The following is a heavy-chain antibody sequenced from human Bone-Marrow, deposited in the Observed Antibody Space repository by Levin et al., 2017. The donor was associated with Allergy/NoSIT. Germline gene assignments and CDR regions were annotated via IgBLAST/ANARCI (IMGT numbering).Heavy chain of an antibody. V-gene: IGHV1-69*06. CDR2: IIPIFGTA. Sequence: EASVKVSCKASGGTFSSYAISWVRQAPGQGLEWMGGIIPIFGTANYAQKFQGRVTITADKSTSTAYMELSSLRSEDTAVYYCARGYSSGWYLYFQHWGQGTLVTVSS. J-gene: IGHJ1*01. D-gene: IGHD6-19*01. CDR3: ARGYSSGWYLYFQH. CDR1: GGTFSSYA.